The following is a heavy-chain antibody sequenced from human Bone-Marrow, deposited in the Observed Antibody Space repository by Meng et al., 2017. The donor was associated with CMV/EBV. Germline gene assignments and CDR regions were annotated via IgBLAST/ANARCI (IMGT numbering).Heavy chain of an antibody. Sequence: GSFSGYYWSWIRQPPGKGLEWIGEINHSGSTNYNPSLQSRVTISVDTSKNQFSLKLSSVTAADTAVYYCARGVAVAGRKGARGYFQHWGQGTLVTVSS. J-gene: IGHJ1*01. CDR3: ARGVAVAGRKGARGYFQH. V-gene: IGHV4-34*01. CDR1: GSFSGYY. D-gene: IGHD6-19*01. CDR2: INHSGST.